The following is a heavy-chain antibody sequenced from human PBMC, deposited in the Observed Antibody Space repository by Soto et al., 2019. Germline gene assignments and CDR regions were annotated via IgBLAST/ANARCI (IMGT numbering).Heavy chain of an antibody. D-gene: IGHD1-26*01. Sequence: QVQLVESGGGVVQPGRSLRLSCAASGFTFSSYGMPWVRQAPGKGLEWVAVISYDGSNKYYADSVKGRFTISRDNSKNTLYLQMNRLRAEDTAMYYCSKGTRGSGSYFDYWGQGTLVTVSS. CDR2: ISYDGSNK. CDR3: SKGTRGSGSYFDY. CDR1: GFTFSSYG. J-gene: IGHJ4*02. V-gene: IGHV3-30*18.